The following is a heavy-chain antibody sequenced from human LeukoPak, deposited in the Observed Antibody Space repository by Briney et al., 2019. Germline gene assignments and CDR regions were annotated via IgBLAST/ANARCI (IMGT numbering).Heavy chain of an antibody. J-gene: IGHJ5*02. CDR1: GGSISSYY. Sequence: SETLSLTCTVSGGSISSYYWSWIRQPPGKGLEWIGYIYYSGSTNYNPFLKSRVTISVDTSKNQFSLKLSSVTAADTAVYYCATWSLAVAGIGALDWFDPWGQGTLVTVSS. CDR2: IYYSGST. V-gene: IGHV4-59*12. D-gene: IGHD6-19*01. CDR3: ATWSLAVAGIGALDWFDP.